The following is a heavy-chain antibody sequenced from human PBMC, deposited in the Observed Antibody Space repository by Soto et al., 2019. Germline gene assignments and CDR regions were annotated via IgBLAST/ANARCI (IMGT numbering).Heavy chain of an antibody. V-gene: IGHV4-39*01. Sequence: LSCKAPADTFTSYYIRWCWIRRAPGKGLEWIGSIYYSGSTYYNPSLKSRVTISVDTSKNQFSLKLSSVTAAETAVYYCARRLGTAMDRGVFDYWGQGTLVTVSS. CDR2: IYYSGST. CDR1: ADTFTSYYIR. D-gene: IGHD5-18*01. J-gene: IGHJ4*02. CDR3: ARRLGTAMDRGVFDY.